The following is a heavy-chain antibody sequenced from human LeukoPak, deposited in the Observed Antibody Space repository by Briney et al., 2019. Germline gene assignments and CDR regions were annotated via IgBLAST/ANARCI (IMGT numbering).Heavy chain of an antibody. J-gene: IGHJ4*02. CDR1: GFTVITND. CDR2: LYSDGNT. CDR3: ARGVEPLAANTLAY. V-gene: IGHV3-53*01. Sequence: GESLRLSCAASGFTVITNDMTWVRQAPGKGLEWVSVLYSDGNTKYADSVQGRFTISRDNSKNTLYLEMNSLSPDDTAVYYCARGVEPLAANTLAYWGQGTLVTVCS. D-gene: IGHD1-14*01.